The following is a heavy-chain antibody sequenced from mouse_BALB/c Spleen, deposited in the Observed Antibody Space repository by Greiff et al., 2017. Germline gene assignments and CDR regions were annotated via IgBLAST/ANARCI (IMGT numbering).Heavy chain of an antibody. V-gene: IGHV5-6-3*01. CDR2: INSNGGST. CDR3: ARDLYGNSYVAY. J-gene: IGHJ3*01. CDR1: GFTFSSYG. D-gene: IGHD1-1*01. Sequence: DVHLVESGGGLVQPGGSLKLSCAASGFTFSSYGMSWVRQTPDKRLELVATINSNGGSTYYPDSVKGRFTISRDNAKNTLYLQMSSLKSEDTAMYYCARDLYGNSYVAYWGQGTLVTVSA.